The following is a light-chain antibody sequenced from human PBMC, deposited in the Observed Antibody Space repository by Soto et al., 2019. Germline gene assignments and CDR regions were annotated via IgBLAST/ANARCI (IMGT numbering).Light chain of an antibody. CDR2: GAS. J-gene: IGKJ5*01. V-gene: IGKV3-11*01. CDR1: QSVSSN. CDR3: QQRSNWPPIT. Sequence: GMTQSPDTLSVSSGERATLSCRASQSVSSNLAWYQQKPGQAPRLLIYGASTRATGIPARFSGSGSGTEFTLTISSLEPEDFAVYYCQQRSNWPPITFGQGTRLEIK.